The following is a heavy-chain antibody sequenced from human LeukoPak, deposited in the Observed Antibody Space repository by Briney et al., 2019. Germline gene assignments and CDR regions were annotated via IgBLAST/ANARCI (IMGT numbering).Heavy chain of an antibody. CDR1: GGFFSVSTHS. Sequence: PSETLSLTCTISGGFFSVSTHSWGWIRQPPGKRLEWIGSISYSGNTYFNPSLKSRVTISVGTSKNQFSLKLTSVTAADTAVYYCASHRSYFYARGGGGGRTDIDSWGQGTLVTVSS. CDR3: ASHRSYFYARGGGGGRTDIDS. D-gene: IGHD3-10*02. CDR2: ISYSGNT. J-gene: IGHJ4*02. V-gene: IGHV4-39*01.